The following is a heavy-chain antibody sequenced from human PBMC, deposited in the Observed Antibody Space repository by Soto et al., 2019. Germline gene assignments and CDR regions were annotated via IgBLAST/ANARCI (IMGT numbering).Heavy chain of an antibody. CDR1: GYPFTTFA. V-gene: IGHV1-18*01. Sequence: QVQLVQSGPEVKNPGASVRVSCKASGYPFTTFAITWVRQAPGQGPEWMGWINTYNDYTNYAQKFQGRVTMTADTSPTTAYLELRSLSSDDTAVYYCARVGSGGCCWFDPWGQGTLVTISS. D-gene: IGHD6-19*01. CDR2: INTYNDYT. CDR3: ARVGSGGCCWFDP. J-gene: IGHJ5*02.